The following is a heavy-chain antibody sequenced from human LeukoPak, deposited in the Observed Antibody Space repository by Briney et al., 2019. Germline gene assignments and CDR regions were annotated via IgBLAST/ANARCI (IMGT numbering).Heavy chain of an antibody. J-gene: IGHJ5*02. CDR3: ARDQIGVAVAGGWDWFDP. D-gene: IGHD6-19*01. CDR2: VYYTGST. V-gene: IGHV4-59*12. CDR1: GGSISSYY. Sequence: SETLSLTCTVSGGSISSYYWSWVRQPPGKGLEWIGFVYYTGSTNYSPSLKSRVTISVDTSKNQFSLKLSSVTAADTAVYYCARDQIGVAVAGGWDWFDPWGQGTLVTVSS.